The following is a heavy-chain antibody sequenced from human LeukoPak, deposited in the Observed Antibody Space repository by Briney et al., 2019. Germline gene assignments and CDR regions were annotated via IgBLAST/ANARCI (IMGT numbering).Heavy chain of an antibody. V-gene: IGHV1-2*02. CDR3: ARADRLDGGPYLIGP. J-gene: IGHJ5*02. D-gene: IGHD2-21*01. Sequence: GASVKLSCKTSGYSFTDYYMHWVRQAPGQGLEWMGWINPNSGGTSSAQKFQSRVTMTRDTSITTVYMEVSWLTSDDTAIYYCARADRLDGGPYLIGPWGQGTLVTVSS. CDR2: INPNSGGT. CDR1: GYSFTDYY.